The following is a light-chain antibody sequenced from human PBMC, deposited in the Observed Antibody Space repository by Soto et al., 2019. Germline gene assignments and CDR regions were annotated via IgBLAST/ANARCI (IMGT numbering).Light chain of an antibody. CDR2: TAY. CDR1: QRVSNNE. CDR3: QQNGGSPVT. J-gene: IGKJ5*01. V-gene: IGKV3-20*01. Sequence: EIVLTQSPGTRSLSPGERATLSCRGSQRVSNNEIAWYQQKNGQAPRLIIYTAYNRVTGIPERISGSGSGTDFTLTISRLETEDVAVYYGQQNGGSPVTFGQGTRLEIK.